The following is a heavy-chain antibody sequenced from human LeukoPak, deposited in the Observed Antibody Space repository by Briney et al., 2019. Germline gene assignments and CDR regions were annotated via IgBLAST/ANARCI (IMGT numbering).Heavy chain of an antibody. V-gene: IGHV4-39*07. J-gene: IGHJ3*02. CDR1: GDSITRSSDY. D-gene: IGHD5-24*01. Sequence: SETLSLTCTVSGDSITRSSDYWGWIRQPPGKGPEWIGSVYYIGSTFYNPSLKSRLTISIDTSKNQFSLKLRSVTAADTAVYYCAREDAEQMDNSFDIWGQGTMVTVS. CDR2: VYYIGST. CDR3: AREDAEQMDNSFDI.